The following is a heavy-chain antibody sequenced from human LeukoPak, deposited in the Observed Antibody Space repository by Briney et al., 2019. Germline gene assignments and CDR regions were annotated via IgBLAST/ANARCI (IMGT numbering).Heavy chain of an antibody. V-gene: IGHV5-51*01. Sequence: GESLKISCKTSGYNFTTFWIGWVRQLPGKGLEWMGIIYPSDSDTRYSPSFQGQVTISADKSISTAYLQWSSLKASDTAMYYCARHSYGDYPYYFDYWGQGTLVTVSS. CDR1: GYNFTTFW. J-gene: IGHJ4*02. CDR3: ARHSYGDYPYYFDY. D-gene: IGHD4-17*01. CDR2: IYPSDSDT.